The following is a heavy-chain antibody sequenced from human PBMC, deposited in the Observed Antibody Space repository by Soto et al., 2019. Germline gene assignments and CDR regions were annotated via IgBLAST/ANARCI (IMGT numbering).Heavy chain of an antibody. V-gene: IGHV1-58*01. D-gene: IGHD3-3*01. CDR3: AADHYDFWSGPAAEYYGMDV. CDR1: GFTFTSSA. Sequence: GASVKVSCKASGFTFTSSAVQWVRQARGQRLEWIGWIVVGSGNTNYAQKLQERVTITRDMSTSTAYMELSSLRSEETAVYYCAADHYDFWSGPAAEYYGMDVSGQGHTVTLSS. J-gene: IGHJ6*02. CDR2: IVVGSGNT.